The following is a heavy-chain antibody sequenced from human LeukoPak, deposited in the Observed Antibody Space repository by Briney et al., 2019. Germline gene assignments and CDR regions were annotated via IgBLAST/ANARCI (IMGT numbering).Heavy chain of an antibody. V-gene: IGHV4-59*12. D-gene: IGHD1-14*01. CDR3: AKATGYLL. CDR1: GGSISSYY. CDR2: IYYSGST. Sequence: SETLSLTCTVSGGSISSYYRSWIRQPPGKGLEWIGFIYYSGSTNYNPSLKSRVTISVDTSKNQLSLKLSSVTAADTAVYYCAKATGYLLWGQGTLVTVSS. J-gene: IGHJ4*02.